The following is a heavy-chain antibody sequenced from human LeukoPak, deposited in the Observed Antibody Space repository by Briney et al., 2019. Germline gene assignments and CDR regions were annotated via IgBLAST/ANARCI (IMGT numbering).Heavy chain of an antibody. Sequence: QPRGSLRLSCAASGFTFSSYSMNWVRQAPGKGLEWVSYISSSSSTIYYADSVKGRFTISRDNSDNTLYLQMNSLRAEDTAVYYCAKDRPNYYGSNGHYYKLNGDCWGQGTLVTVSS. CDR1: GFTFSSYS. V-gene: IGHV3-48*01. J-gene: IGHJ4*02. D-gene: IGHD3-22*01. CDR3: AKDRPNYYGSNGHYYKLNGDC. CDR2: ISSSSSTI.